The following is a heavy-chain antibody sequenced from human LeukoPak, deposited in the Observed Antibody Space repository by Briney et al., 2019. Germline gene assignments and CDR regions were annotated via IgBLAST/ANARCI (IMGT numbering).Heavy chain of an antibody. D-gene: IGHD3-10*01. CDR2: INPSGGST. CDR1: GYTFTSYY. J-gene: IGHJ6*03. V-gene: IGHV1-46*01. Sequence: GASVKVSCKASGYTFTSYYMHWVRQAPGQGLEWMGIINPSGGSTSYAQKFQGRVTMTRDMSTSTVYMELSSLRSEDTAVYYCARNRITMVRGVIIRPGYYYMDVWGKGTTVTVSS. CDR3: ARNRITMVRGVIIRPGYYYMDV.